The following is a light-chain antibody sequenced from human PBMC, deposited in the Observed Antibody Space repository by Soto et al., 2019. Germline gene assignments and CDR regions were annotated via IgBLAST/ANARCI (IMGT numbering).Light chain of an antibody. J-gene: IGKJ4*01. Sequence: EIVLTQSPATLSLSPGERATLSCRASQSVSSYLAWYQQKPGQAPRLLIYDASNRATGIPARFSGSGSGTDFTLTISRLEPEDFAVYYCQQRSNWHLTFGGGTNVEIK. CDR2: DAS. CDR3: QQRSNWHLT. CDR1: QSVSSY. V-gene: IGKV3-11*01.